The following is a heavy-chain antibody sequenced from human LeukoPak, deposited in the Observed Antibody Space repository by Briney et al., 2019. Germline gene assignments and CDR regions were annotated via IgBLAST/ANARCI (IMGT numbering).Heavy chain of an antibody. V-gene: IGHV3-23*01. CDR2: ISGSGGST. Sequence: PGRSLRLSYAASGVTFSSYAMSWVRQAPGKGLEWVSAISGSGGSTYYADSVKGRFTISRDNSKNTLYLQMNSLRAEDTAVYYCAKDSKYYDSSGYKSDAFDIWGQGTMVTVSS. D-gene: IGHD3-22*01. CDR1: GVTFSSYA. J-gene: IGHJ3*02. CDR3: AKDSKYYDSSGYKSDAFDI.